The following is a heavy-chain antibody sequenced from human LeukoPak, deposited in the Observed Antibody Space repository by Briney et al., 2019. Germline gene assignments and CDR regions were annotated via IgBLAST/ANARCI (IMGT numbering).Heavy chain of an antibody. CDR2: INPNTGST. D-gene: IGHD4-11*01. Sequence: ASVNVSCKASGYIFTSYYMHWVRQAPGQALEWMGWINPNTGSTNFAQKFQGRVAMMRATSITTFYMELNSLRSDDTAVYYCARSVSISPMFDYWGQGTLIPVSS. J-gene: IGHJ4*02. CDR1: GYIFTSYY. V-gene: IGHV1-2*02. CDR3: ARSVSISPMFDY.